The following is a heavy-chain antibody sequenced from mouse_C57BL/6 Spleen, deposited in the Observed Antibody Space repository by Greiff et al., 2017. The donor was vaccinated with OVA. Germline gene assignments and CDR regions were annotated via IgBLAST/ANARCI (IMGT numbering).Heavy chain of an antibody. CDR2: FYPGSGSI. Sequence: VQLQQSGAELVKPGASVKLSCKASGYTFTEYTIHWVKQRSGQGLEWIGGFYPGSGSIKYNETFKDKATFTADKSSSPVYMELSKLTSDDSAAYFCARHGVGSSLYWYFDVWGTGTTVTVSS. V-gene: IGHV1-62-2*01. J-gene: IGHJ1*03. CDR3: ARHGVGSSLYWYFDV. D-gene: IGHD1-1*01. CDR1: GYTFTEYT.